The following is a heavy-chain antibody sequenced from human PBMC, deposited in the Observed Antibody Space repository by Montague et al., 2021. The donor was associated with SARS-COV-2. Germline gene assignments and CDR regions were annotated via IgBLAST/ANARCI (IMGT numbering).Heavy chain of an antibody. CDR2: IYYSGRT. D-gene: IGHD1-7*01. V-gene: IGHV4-59*01. J-gene: IGHJ6*02. Sequence: SETLSLTCTVSGDSISTSYWAWIRQPPGKGLEWIGYIYYSGRTSYNSSLKSRVTISVDTSKNQVSLNLSSVTAADTAVYFCARADRRSPETTRLYYYKGMDLWGQGTTVTVSS. CDR3: ARADRRSPETTRLYYYKGMDL. CDR1: GDSISTSY.